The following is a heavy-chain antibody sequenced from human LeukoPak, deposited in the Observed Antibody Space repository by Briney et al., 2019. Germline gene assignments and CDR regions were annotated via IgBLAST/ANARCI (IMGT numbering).Heavy chain of an antibody. D-gene: IGHD1-26*01. V-gene: IGHV5-51*01. J-gene: IGHJ4*02. CDR3: ARRGTSYAAYYFDS. CDR2: IYPGDSDT. CDR1: GYSFTNYW. Sequence: GESLKIPCQGSGYSFTNYWIAWVRQMPGKGLEWMGIIYPGDSDTRYSPSFQGQVTISADKSISTAYLQWSSLKASDTAMYYCARRGTSYAAYYFDSWGQGTLVTVSS.